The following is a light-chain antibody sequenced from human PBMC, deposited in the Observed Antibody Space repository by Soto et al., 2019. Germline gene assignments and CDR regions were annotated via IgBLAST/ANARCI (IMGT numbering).Light chain of an antibody. V-gene: IGKV1-9*01. J-gene: IGKJ5*01. Sequence: DIQLTQSPSFLSASVGDRVTITCRASQDINTYLAWYQQKPGKAPKLVIFAASTLQNGVPSRFSGSGSGTEFTVTITSLQPEDFATYYCQQRKSYPITFGQGTRLVIK. CDR2: AAS. CDR1: QDINTY. CDR3: QQRKSYPIT.